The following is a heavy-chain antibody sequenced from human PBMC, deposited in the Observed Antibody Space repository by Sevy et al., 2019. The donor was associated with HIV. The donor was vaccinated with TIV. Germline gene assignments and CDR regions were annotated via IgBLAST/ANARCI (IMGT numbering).Heavy chain of an antibody. CDR1: GFTFSDYW. Sequence: GGSLRLSCAASGFTFSDYWMSWVRQSPGKGLEWVATIKQDESEKYYVDSLKGRFAISRDNFKNSVSLQMNGLRVEDTAVYYCAREVGGFNWRPDYFDSWGQGTLVTVSS. J-gene: IGHJ5*01. D-gene: IGHD3-3*01. CDR3: AREVGGFNWRPDYFDS. V-gene: IGHV3-7*01. CDR2: IKQDESEK.